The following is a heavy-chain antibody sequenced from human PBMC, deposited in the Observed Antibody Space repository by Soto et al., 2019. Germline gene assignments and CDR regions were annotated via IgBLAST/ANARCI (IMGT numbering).Heavy chain of an antibody. V-gene: IGHV1-3*01. Sequence: GASVKVSCKTSGYTFTSYTIHWVRQAPGQRLEWMGWIIAGNGKTKHSQKFQDRVIFTRDTSATTAYMELSNLSPDDTAVYYCARRGAYDYKGMGVWG. CDR1: GYTFTSYT. CDR2: IIAGNGKT. CDR3: ARRGAYDYKGMGV. J-gene: IGHJ6*02.